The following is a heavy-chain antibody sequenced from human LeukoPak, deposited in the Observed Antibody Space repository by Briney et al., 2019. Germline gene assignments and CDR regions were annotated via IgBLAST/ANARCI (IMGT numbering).Heavy chain of an antibody. Sequence: SETLSLTCGVSGGSISSSNWWSWVRQPPGKGLEWIGSIYYSGSTYYNPSLKSRVTISVDTSKNQFSLKLSSVTAADTAVYYCARTDYGSGSPLSGMDVWGQGTTVTVSS. J-gene: IGHJ6*02. CDR1: GGSISSSNW. CDR2: IYYSGST. D-gene: IGHD3-10*01. V-gene: IGHV4-39*01. CDR3: ARTDYGSGSPLSGMDV.